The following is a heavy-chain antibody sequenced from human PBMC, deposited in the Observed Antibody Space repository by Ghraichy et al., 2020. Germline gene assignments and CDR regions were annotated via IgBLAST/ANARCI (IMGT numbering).Heavy chain of an antibody. CDR2: FDPEDGET. CDR1: GYTLTELS. Sequence: ASVKVSCKVSGYTLTELSMHWVRQAPGKGLEWMGGFDPEDGETIYAQKFQGRVTMTEDTSTDTAYMELSSLRSEDTAVYYCATTSLIVGATGWYFDLCGRGTLVTVSS. J-gene: IGHJ2*01. V-gene: IGHV1-24*01. CDR3: ATTSLIVGATGWYFDL. D-gene: IGHD1-26*01.